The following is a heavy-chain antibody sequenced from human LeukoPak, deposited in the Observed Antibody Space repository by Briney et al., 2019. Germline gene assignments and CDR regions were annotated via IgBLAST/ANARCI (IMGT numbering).Heavy chain of an antibody. V-gene: IGHV3-30*02. CDR3: AKAAVAGPGTYYYYYMDV. D-gene: IGHD6-19*01. Sequence: GGSLRLSCVASGFTFSSYGMHWVRQAPGTGLEWVAFIRYFGNNKYYADSVKGRFSISRDISKNTLHLQMNSLRPEDTAVYYCAKAAVAGPGTYYYYYMDVWGKGTTVTVSS. J-gene: IGHJ6*03. CDR1: GFTFSSYG. CDR2: IRYFGNNK.